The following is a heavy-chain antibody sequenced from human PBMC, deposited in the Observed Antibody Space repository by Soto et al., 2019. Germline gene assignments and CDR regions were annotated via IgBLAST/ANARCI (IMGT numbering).Heavy chain of an antibody. Sequence: GGSLRLSCAASGFTFDAYAMHCVRQVPGKGLEWVSGINWNSGSIGYADSVKGRFAISRDNAKNSLHLQMNSLRAEDTAFYYCVKDESINWYSGHFRHWGQGTLVTVSS. J-gene: IGHJ1*01. CDR1: GFTFDAYA. V-gene: IGHV3-9*01. CDR3: VKDESINWYSGHFRH. D-gene: IGHD6-13*01. CDR2: INWNSGSI.